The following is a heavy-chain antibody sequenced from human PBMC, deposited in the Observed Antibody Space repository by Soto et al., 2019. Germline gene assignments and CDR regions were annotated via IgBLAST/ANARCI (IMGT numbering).Heavy chain of an antibody. Sequence: PGGSLRLSCTSSGFTFSSYGMHWVRQAPGKGLEWVAIISYDEINKYYADSVRGRFTISRDTSKNTLYLQMNSLRAEDTAVYYCAKGRGGSSYTGLGYWGQGALVTVSS. J-gene: IGHJ4*02. V-gene: IGHV3-30*18. D-gene: IGHD2-15*01. CDR1: GFTFSSYG. CDR3: AKGRGGSSYTGLGY. CDR2: ISYDEINK.